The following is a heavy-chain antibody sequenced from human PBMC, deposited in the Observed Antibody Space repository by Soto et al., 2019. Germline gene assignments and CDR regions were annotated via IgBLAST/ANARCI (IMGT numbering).Heavy chain of an antibody. CDR1: GGSISSYY. Sequence: QVQLQESGPGLVKPSETLSLTCTVSGGSISSYYWSWIRQPPGKGLEWIGYIYYSGSTNYNPSLKSRVTISVDTSKTHFSLKLSSVTAADTAVYYCAGGLEMATPFARGMDVWGQGTTVTVSS. CDR3: AGGLEMATPFARGMDV. V-gene: IGHV4-59*01. D-gene: IGHD5-12*01. J-gene: IGHJ6*02. CDR2: IYYSGST.